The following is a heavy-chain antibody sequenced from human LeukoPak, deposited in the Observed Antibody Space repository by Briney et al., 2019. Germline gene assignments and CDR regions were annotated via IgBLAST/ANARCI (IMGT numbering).Heavy chain of an antibody. D-gene: IGHD3-22*01. CDR2: MNPNSGNT. CDR1: GYTFTSYD. CDR3: ALRYYYDSSGSKEIDY. V-gene: IGHV1-8*01. Sequence: GASVKVSCKASGYTFTSYDINWVRQATGQGLEWMGWMNPNSGNTGYAQKFQGRVTMTRNTSISTAYMELSSLRSEDTAVYYCALRYYYDSSGSKEIDYWGQGTLVTVSS. J-gene: IGHJ4*02.